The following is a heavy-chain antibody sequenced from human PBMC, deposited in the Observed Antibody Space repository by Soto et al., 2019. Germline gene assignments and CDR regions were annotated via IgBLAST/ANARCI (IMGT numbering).Heavy chain of an antibody. D-gene: IGHD3-22*01. CDR2: IYHTGNA. CDR1: GDSISNSRFY. CDR3: ARDFFDSSDYTTNWFDP. V-gene: IGHV4-39*01. Sequence: SETLSLTCSVSGDSISNSRFYWAWVRQPPGEGLEWIGSIYHTGNAYYNPSLKSRVTISVDTSKNQFSLKLTSVTAADAALYYCARDFFDSSDYTTNWFDPWGQGTLVTVS. J-gene: IGHJ5*02.